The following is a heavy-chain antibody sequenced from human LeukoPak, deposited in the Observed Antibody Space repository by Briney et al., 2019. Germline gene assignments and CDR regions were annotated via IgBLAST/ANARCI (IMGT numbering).Heavy chain of an antibody. J-gene: IGHJ6*04. CDR2: INSDGSST. D-gene: IGHD3-10*02. Sequence: GGSLRLSCAASGFTFSSYWMHWVRQAPGKGLVWVSRINSDGSSTSYADSVKGRFTISRDNAKNTLYLHMNSLRAEDTAVYYCAELGITMIGGVWGKGTTVTISS. CDR3: AELGITMIGGV. V-gene: IGHV3-74*01. CDR1: GFTFSSYW.